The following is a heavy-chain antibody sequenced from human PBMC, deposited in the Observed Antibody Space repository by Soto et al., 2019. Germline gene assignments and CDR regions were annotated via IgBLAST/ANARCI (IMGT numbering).Heavy chain of an antibody. CDR1: GFTFSDYA. V-gene: IGHV3-30-3*01. CDR3: ARGHYYDTAGYRPTDS. J-gene: IGHJ4*02. CDR2: ISYDGSHR. Sequence: QVQLAESGGGVVQPGRSLRLSCAASGFTFSDYAMHWVRQAPGKGLEWLAVISYDGSHRDYTDSVRGRFTISRDNSKNTLFLQMNSLRAEDTAVYNCARGHYYDTAGYRPTDSWGQGTLVTVSS. D-gene: IGHD3-22*01.